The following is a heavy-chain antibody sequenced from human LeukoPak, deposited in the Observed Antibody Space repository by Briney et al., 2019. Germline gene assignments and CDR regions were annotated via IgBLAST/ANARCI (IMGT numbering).Heavy chain of an antibody. D-gene: IGHD2-21*02. CDR2: IYHSGST. V-gene: IGHV4-38-2*02. Sequence: SETLSLTCSVSGYSISSGYYWGWIRQPPGKGLEWIGSIYHSGSTYYNPSLKSRVTTSVDTSKNQFSLKLSSVTAADTAVYYCAGAHCGGDCYSGRAFDIWGQGTMVTVSS. J-gene: IGHJ3*02. CDR1: GYSISSGYY. CDR3: AGAHCGGDCYSGRAFDI.